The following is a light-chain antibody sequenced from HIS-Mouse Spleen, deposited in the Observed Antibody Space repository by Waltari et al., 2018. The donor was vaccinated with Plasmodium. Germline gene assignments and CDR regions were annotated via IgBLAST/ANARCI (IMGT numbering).Light chain of an antibody. CDR3: GSYAGGNKLV. CDR1: SSDVGGYNY. Sequence: QSALTQPPSASGSPGQSVTISCTGTSSDVGGYNYVSWYQQHPGNAPKLMIYEVSKRPSGVPCCCSGSKSGNPASLAVAGLQAEDVADYDCGSYAGGNKLVFGGGTRVAVL. V-gene: IGLV2-8*01. CDR2: EVS. J-gene: IGLJ2*01.